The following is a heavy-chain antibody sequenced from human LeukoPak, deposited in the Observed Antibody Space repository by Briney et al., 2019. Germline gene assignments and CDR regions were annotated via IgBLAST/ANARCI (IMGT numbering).Heavy chain of an antibody. J-gene: IGHJ4*02. V-gene: IGHV3-23*01. CDR1: GFTFSSYG. Sequence: GGSLRLSCAASGFTFSSYGMHWVRQAPGKGLEWVSAISGSGGSTYYADSVKGRFTISRDNSKNTLYLQMNSLRAEDTAVYYCAREARYFDWLLDYWGQGTLVTVSS. D-gene: IGHD3-9*01. CDR3: AREARYFDWLLDY. CDR2: ISGSGGST.